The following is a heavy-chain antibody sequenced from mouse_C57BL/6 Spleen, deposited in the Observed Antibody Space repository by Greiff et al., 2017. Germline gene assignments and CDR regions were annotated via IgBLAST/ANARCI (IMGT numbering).Heavy chain of an antibody. J-gene: IGHJ2*01. Sequence: EVQLQQSGPELVKPGASVKIPCKASGYTFTDYNMDWVKQSHGKSLEWIGDINPNNGGTIYNQKFKGKATLTVDKSSSTAYMELRSLTSEDTAVYDCARIDYDGGNFDYWGQGTTLTVSS. CDR2: INPNNGGT. D-gene: IGHD2-4*01. V-gene: IGHV1-18*01. CDR1: GYTFTDYN. CDR3: ARIDYDGGNFDY.